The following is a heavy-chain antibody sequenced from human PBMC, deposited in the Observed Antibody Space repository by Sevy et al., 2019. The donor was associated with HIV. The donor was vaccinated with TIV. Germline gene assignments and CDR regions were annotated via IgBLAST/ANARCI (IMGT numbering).Heavy chain of an antibody. V-gene: IGHV1-69*13. D-gene: IGHD3-22*01. J-gene: IGHJ5*02. Sequence: ASVKVSCKASGGTFSSYAISWVRQAPGQGLEWMGGIIPIFGTANYAQKFQGRVTITADESTSTAYMELGSLRSEDTAVYYCARENRAYYYDSSRTGWFDPWGQGTLVTVSS. CDR3: ARENRAYYYDSSRTGWFDP. CDR1: GGTFSSYA. CDR2: IIPIFGTA.